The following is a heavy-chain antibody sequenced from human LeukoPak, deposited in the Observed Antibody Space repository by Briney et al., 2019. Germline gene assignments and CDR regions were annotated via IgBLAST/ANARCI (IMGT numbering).Heavy chain of an antibody. D-gene: IGHD6-19*01. CDR2: ISYSGTT. Sequence: SETLSLTCTVSGGSLNNNYWSWVRQPPGKGLEWIGFISYSGTTNYNPSLESRVTISVASSRAQFCLKVNSVTAADTAVYFCARHLSDRSTVAGEFDYWGQGTLVTVSS. CDR1: GGSLNNNY. CDR3: ARHLSDRSTVAGEFDY. J-gene: IGHJ4*02. V-gene: IGHV4-59*08.